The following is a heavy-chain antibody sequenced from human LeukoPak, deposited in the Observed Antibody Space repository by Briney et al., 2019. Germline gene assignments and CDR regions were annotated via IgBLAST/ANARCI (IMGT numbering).Heavy chain of an antibody. CDR1: GFTFSSYA. CDR2: ISGSGGST. D-gene: IGHD2-15*01. J-gene: IGHJ4*02. Sequence: GGSLRLSCAASGFTFSSYAMSWVRQAPGKGLEWVSAISGSGGSTYYADSVKGRFTISRDNSKNTLYLQMNSLRVEDTAAYYCAKDPLPAGSCYYFDFRGQGTLVTVSS. CDR3: AKDPLPAGSCYYFDF. V-gene: IGHV3-23*01.